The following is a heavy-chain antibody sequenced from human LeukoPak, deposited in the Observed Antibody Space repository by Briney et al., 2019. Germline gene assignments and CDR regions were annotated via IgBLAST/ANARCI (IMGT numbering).Heavy chain of an antibody. CDR2: IYYSGST. J-gene: IGHJ6*03. CDR3: ARVRSGDYGSGSYLGYYYMDV. CDR1: GGSISSYY. Sequence: KPSETLSPTCTVSGGSISSYYWSWIRQPPGKGLEWIGYIYYSGSTNYNPSLKSRVTISVDTSKNQFSLKLSSVTAADTAVYYCARVRSGDYGSGSYLGYYYMDVWGKGTTVTVSS. D-gene: IGHD3-10*01. V-gene: IGHV4-59*01.